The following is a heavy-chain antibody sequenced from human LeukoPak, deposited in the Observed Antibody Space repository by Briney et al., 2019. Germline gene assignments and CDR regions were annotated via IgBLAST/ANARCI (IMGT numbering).Heavy chain of an antibody. CDR1: GGSISSYY. CDR2: IYYSGST. Sequence: SETLSLTCTVSGGSISSYYWSWIRQPPGKGLEWIGYIYYSGSTNYNPSLKSRVTISVDTFKNQFSLKLSSVTAADTAVYYCARLSPKLSYYYGMDVWGQGTTVTVSS. CDR3: ARLSPKLSYYYGMDV. V-gene: IGHV4-59*08. J-gene: IGHJ6*02. D-gene: IGHD4-23*01.